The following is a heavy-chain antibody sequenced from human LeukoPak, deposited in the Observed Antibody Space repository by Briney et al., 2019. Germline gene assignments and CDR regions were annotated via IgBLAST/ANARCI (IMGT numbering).Heavy chain of an antibody. CDR3: ASFETVAAYPFDY. Sequence: PGGSLRLSCAASGFTFSSYSMNWVRQASGKGLEWVSSISGNSIYIYYADSVKGRFTISRDNAKNSLYLQMSSLRVADTAVYYCASFETVAAYPFDYWGQGTLVTVSS. V-gene: IGHV3-21*01. CDR2: ISGNSIYI. J-gene: IGHJ4*02. CDR1: GFTFSSYS. D-gene: IGHD6-19*01.